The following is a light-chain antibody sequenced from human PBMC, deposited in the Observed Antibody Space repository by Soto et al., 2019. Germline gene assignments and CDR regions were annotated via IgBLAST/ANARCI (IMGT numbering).Light chain of an antibody. Sequence: EVVLTQSPGALSLSPGERATLSCRASHSDSSYFAWYQQRPGQAPRLLIYETSSRATGIPDRFSGSGSGTDFTLTVSRLEPEDFAVYFCQQYGSYPLTFGGGTKVEIK. J-gene: IGKJ4*01. V-gene: IGKV3-20*01. CDR2: ETS. CDR1: HSDSSY. CDR3: QQYGSYPLT.